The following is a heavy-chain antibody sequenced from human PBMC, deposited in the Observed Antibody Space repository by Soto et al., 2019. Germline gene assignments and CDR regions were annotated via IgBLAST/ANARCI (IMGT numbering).Heavy chain of an antibody. D-gene: IGHD6-13*01. Sequence: EVQLVESGGGLVKPGGSLRLSCAASGFTFNTYSMIWVRRAPGKGLEWVSLISRWSNYIYYADSVKGRFTISRDNAKSSLDLPMNSMRAEDTAVDYCARASHSRIRPHEFWGQGTRVTVAA. CDR1: GFTFNTYS. CDR2: ISRWSNYI. V-gene: IGHV3-21*01. CDR3: ARASHSRIRPHEF. J-gene: IGHJ4*02.